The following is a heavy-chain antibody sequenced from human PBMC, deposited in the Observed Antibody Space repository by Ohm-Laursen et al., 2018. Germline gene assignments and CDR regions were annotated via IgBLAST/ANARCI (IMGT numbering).Heavy chain of an antibody. CDR3: ARDFEWATDV. CDR1: GGSFSGYD. Sequence: SDTLSLTCAVYGGSFSGYDWSWIRQPPGEGLEWIGEINHIGRTNYNPSLKSRVTISVDTSKNQFSLKLSSVTAADTAVYYCARDFEWATDVWGQGTLVTVSS. D-gene: IGHD3-9*01. V-gene: IGHV4-34*01. CDR2: INHIGRT. J-gene: IGHJ6*02.